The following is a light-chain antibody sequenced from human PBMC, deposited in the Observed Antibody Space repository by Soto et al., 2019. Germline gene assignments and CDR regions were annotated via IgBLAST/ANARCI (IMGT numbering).Light chain of an antibody. Sequence: QSALTQPASVSGSPGQSITISCTGASSDVDAYNYVSWYQQHPGKAPKLMIYDVSSRPSGVSDRFSGSKSGNTASLTISGLQAEDEADYYCSSYTTRLTYVFGTGTKVTVL. V-gene: IGLV2-14*03. J-gene: IGLJ1*01. CDR2: DVS. CDR1: SSDVDAYNY. CDR3: SSYTTRLTYV.